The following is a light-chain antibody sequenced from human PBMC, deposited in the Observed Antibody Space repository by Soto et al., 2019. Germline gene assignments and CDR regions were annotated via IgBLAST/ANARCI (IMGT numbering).Light chain of an antibody. J-gene: IGKJ1*01. V-gene: IGKV3-20*01. Sequence: EIVLTQSPGTLSLSPGERVTLSCRASQSVDSRFLAWYQQKPGQAPRLLVYGASIRATGIPDRFSGSGSGTDFTLSIRRLEPEDFAVYYCQQYDSSRTFGQGTKVGMK. CDR2: GAS. CDR1: QSVDSRF. CDR3: QQYDSSRT.